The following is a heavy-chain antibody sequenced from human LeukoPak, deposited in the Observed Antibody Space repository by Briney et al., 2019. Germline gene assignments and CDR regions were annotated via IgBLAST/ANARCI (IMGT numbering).Heavy chain of an antibody. CDR2: INWNGGST. J-gene: IGHJ6*03. D-gene: IGHD2-2*02. CDR3: ARSRRLDCSSTSCYILYYYYYMDV. V-gene: IGHV3-20*04. CDR1: GFTFDDYG. Sequence: GGSLRLSCAASGFTFDDYGMSWVRQAPGKGLEWISGINWNGGSTGYADSVKGRFTISRGNAKNSLYLQMNSLRAEDTALYYCARSRRLDCSSTSCYILYYYYYMDVWGKGTTVTVSS.